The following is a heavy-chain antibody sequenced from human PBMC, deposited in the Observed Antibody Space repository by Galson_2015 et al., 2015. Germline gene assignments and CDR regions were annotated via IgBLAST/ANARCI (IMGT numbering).Heavy chain of an antibody. CDR3: TTDFPHYYYYGMDV. D-gene: IGHD2/OR15-2a*01. CDR2: IKSKTDCGTT. V-gene: IGHV3-15*01. J-gene: IGHJ6*02. Sequence: SLRLSCAASGFTFSNAWMSWVRQAPGKGLKWVGRIKSKTDCGTTDYAAPVKGRFTISRDDSKNTLYLQMNSLKTEDTAVYYCTTDFPHYYYYGMDVWGQGTTVTVSS. CDR1: GFTFSNAW.